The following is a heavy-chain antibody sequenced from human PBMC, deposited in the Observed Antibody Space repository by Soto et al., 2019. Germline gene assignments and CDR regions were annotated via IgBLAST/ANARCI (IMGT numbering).Heavy chain of an antibody. CDR1: GFTFSSYA. D-gene: IGHD2-15*01. Sequence: GGSLRLSCAASGFTFSSYAMTWVRQAPGKGLEWVSAISGSGGNTYYADSVKGRFTISRDNSKNTLFFQMNTLMVADPAILYCSNTDYSGGTRGARFDYWGRGTLVTVSS. V-gene: IGHV3-23*01. J-gene: IGHJ4*01. CDR3: SNTDYSGGTRGARFDY. CDR2: ISGSGGNT.